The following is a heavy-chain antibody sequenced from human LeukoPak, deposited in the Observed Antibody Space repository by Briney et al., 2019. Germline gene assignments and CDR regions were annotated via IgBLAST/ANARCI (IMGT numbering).Heavy chain of an antibody. CDR3: ARVGLEWLKKRPRRHYFDY. J-gene: IGHJ4*02. CDR1: GGSFSGYY. V-gene: IGHV4-34*01. D-gene: IGHD3-3*01. Sequence: TPSETLSLTCAVYGGSFSGYYWSWIRQPPGKGLEWIGQINHSGSTNYNPSLKSRVTISVDTSKNQFSLKLSSVTAADTAVYYCARVGLEWLKKRPRRHYFDYWGQGTLVTVSS. CDR2: INHSGST.